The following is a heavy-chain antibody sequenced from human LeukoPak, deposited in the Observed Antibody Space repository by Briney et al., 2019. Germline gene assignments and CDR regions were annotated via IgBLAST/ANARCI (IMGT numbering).Heavy chain of an antibody. J-gene: IGHJ6*02. Sequence: PSETLSLTCAAYGGSFSGYYWSWIRQPPGKGLEWIGEINHSGSTNYNPSLKSRVTISVDTSKNQFSLKLSSVTAADTAVYYCARRRFLEWSVPYYYGMDVWGQGTTVTVSS. CDR2: INHSGST. CDR3: ARRRFLEWSVPYYYGMDV. D-gene: IGHD3-3*01. CDR1: GGSFSGYY. V-gene: IGHV4-34*01.